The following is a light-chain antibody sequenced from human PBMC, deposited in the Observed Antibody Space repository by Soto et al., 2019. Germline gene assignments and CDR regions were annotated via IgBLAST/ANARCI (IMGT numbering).Light chain of an antibody. J-gene: IGKJ4*01. V-gene: IGKV3-15*01. CDR1: QSLGTN. Sequence: LVMTQSPGTRSLSPGARATLSCRASQSLGTNLGWYQHKPGQAPRLLIYGASTRATAIPARFSGSGSGTKFTLTIASLQSEDFAVDYCQHYADWPLTFGGGTKVEIK. CDR3: QHYADWPLT. CDR2: GAS.